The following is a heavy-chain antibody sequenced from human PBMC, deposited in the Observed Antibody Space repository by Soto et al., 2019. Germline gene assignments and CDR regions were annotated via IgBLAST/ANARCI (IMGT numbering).Heavy chain of an antibody. CDR2: IYWDDDK. V-gene: IGHV2-5*02. J-gene: IGHJ4*02. CDR1: GFSLTTSGVG. D-gene: IGHD3-3*01. Sequence: QITLNESGPTVVRPTETLTLTCRFSGFSLTTSGVGVGWIRQSPGKAPEWLALIYWDDDKRYSASLKSRLTITKDTSTNQVVLTVSDLYPMDTATYYCAHRVLRTVFGLVTTTAIYFDSGGQGTPVAVSS. CDR3: AHRVLRTVFGLVTTTAIYFDS.